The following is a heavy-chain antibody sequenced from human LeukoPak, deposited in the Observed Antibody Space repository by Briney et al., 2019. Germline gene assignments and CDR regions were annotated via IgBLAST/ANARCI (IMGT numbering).Heavy chain of an antibody. D-gene: IGHD1-14*01. V-gene: IGHV3-9*01. J-gene: IGHJ6*02. CDR1: GFTFDDYA. CDR2: ISWNSGSI. Sequence: GRSLRLSCAASGFTFDDYAMHWVRQAPGKGLEWVSGISWNSGSIGYADSVKGRFTISRDNAKTSLYLQMNSLRAEDTASYYCAKPRTPQDLSGMDVWGQGTTVTVSS. CDR3: AKPRTPQDLSGMDV.